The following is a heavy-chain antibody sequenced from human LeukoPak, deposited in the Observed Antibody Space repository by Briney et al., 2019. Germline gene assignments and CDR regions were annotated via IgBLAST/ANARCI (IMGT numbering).Heavy chain of an antibody. CDR2: ISGSGGST. J-gene: IGHJ4*02. V-gene: IGHV3-23*01. CDR1: GFTFSSYG. D-gene: IGHD3-9*01. Sequence: PGGSLRLSCAASGFTFSSYGMSWVRQAPGKGLEWVSAISGSGGSTYYADSVKGRFTISRDNSKNSLYLQMNSLRAEDTAVYYCARGGLRYFDWLPYFYFDYWGQGTLVTVSS. CDR3: ARGGLRYFDWLPYFYFDY.